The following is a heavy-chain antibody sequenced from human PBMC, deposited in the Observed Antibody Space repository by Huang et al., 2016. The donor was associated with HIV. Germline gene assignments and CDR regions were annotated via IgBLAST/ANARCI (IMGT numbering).Heavy chain of an antibody. D-gene: IGHD6-6*01. J-gene: IGHJ4*02. Sequence: VQLVQSGAEVKKPGESLKISCKGSGYSFSSYWIAWVRQMPGKGLGWMGIIFPDDSDTTYSPSFEGQVTISADKSIGTAYLQWSSLKASDTAMYYCARRFSSSSGYFDYWGQGSLVTVSS. CDR1: GYSFSSYW. V-gene: IGHV5-51*01. CDR2: IFPDDSDT. CDR3: ARRFSSSSGYFDY.